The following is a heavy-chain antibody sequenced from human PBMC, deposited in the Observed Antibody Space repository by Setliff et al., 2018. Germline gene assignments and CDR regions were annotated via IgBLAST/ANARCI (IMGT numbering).Heavy chain of an antibody. CDR2: TIPMFGST. Sequence: EASVKVSCKASGDTFRSYGISWVRQAPGQGLEWMGGTIPMFGSTSYAQKFQGRVTIITDESTTTAYMELSSLGSEDTAVYYCVREGVDTRSSTDYRYYMDVWGKGTTVTVSS. CDR3: VREGVDTRSSTDYRYYMDV. V-gene: IGHV1-69*05. J-gene: IGHJ6*03. CDR1: GDTFRSYG. D-gene: IGHD5-18*01.